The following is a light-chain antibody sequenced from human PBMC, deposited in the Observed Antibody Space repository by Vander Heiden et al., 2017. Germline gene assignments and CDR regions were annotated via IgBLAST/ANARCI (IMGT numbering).Light chain of an antibody. CDR1: SSNIGSNA. V-gene: IGLV1-44*01. CDR2: SNN. Sequence: QSVLTQPPSASGTPGQRVTISCSGSSSNIGSNAVNWYQQLPGTAPELLIYSNNQRPSGVPDRFSGSKSGTSASLAISGLQSEDEADYYCAACDDSLNGYWVFGGGTKLTVL. CDR3: AACDDSLNGYWV. J-gene: IGLJ3*02.